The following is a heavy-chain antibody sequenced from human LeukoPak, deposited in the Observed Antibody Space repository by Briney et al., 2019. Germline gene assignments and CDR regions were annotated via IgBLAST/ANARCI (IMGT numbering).Heavy chain of an antibody. V-gene: IGHV4-39*02. CDR2: IYYSGTT. Sequence: SETLSLTCSVSGGSISSSHYYWAWIRQPPGKGLEWIGSIYYSGTTYCKPSLKSRLTISVDTSKNHFSLKLTSVTAADTAVYYCTREIGGAADTWGQGTLVTVSS. J-gene: IGHJ5*02. D-gene: IGHD6-13*01. CDR3: TREIGGAADT. CDR1: GGSISSSHYY.